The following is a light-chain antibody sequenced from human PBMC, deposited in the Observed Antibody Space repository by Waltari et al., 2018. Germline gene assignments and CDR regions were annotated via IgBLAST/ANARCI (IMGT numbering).Light chain of an antibody. Sequence: EVILTQSPDNLSLSPGARATLSCRASQNITNNYLTWYQQKPGLAPRLLIYDSSSRATGVPDRFSGSGSGTDFTLTIGRLEPEDYAVYYCQQYENSPLTFGGGTQVETK. CDR2: DSS. CDR1: QNITNNY. V-gene: IGKV3-20*01. CDR3: QQYENSPLT. J-gene: IGKJ4*01.